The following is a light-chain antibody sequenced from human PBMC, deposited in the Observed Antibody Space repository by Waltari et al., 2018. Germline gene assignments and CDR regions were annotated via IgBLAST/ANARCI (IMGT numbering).Light chain of an antibody. Sequence: QSALTQPPSASGSPGQSVTISCTGTSSDVGGYNYVSWYQQHPGKAPKLMIYEVSKRPSGVPDRVSGSKSGNTASLTVSGLQAEDEADYYCSSYAGSTVVFGGGTKLTVL. J-gene: IGLJ2*01. CDR2: EVS. CDR1: SSDVGGYNY. CDR3: SSYAGSTVV. V-gene: IGLV2-8*01.